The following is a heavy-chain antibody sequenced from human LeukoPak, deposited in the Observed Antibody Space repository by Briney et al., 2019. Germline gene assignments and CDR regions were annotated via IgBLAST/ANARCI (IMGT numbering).Heavy chain of an antibody. CDR1: GFTFSSYG. CDR2: ISGSGGST. CDR3: AKPLMRDRWFGES. J-gene: IGHJ5*02. Sequence: GGSLRLSCAASGFTFSSYGMSWVRQAPGKGLEWVSAISGSGGSTYYADSVKGRFTISRDTSRNTLYLQMNSLRAEDTAMYYCAKPLMRDRWFGESWGQGTLVTVSS. V-gene: IGHV3-23*01. D-gene: IGHD3-10*01.